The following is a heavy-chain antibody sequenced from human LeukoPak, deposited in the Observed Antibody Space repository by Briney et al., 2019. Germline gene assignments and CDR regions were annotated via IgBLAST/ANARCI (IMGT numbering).Heavy chain of an antibody. Sequence: GGSLRLSCAASGFTFSSYGMHWARQAPGKGLEWVAVIWYDGSNKYYADSVKGRFTISRDNSKNTLYLQMNSLRAEDTAVYYCAREKYYYDSSGYSEFDYWGQGTLVTVSS. V-gene: IGHV3-33*01. J-gene: IGHJ4*02. CDR1: GFTFSSYG. D-gene: IGHD3-22*01. CDR2: IWYDGSNK. CDR3: AREKYYYDSSGYSEFDY.